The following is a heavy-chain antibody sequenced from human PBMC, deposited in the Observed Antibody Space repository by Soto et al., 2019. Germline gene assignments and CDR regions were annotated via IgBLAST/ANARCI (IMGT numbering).Heavy chain of an antibody. CDR2: INWNGGST. CDR3: ARRRKGYCSSTSCYPRYYFDY. J-gene: IGHJ4*02. V-gene: IGHV3-20*01. Sequence: GGSLILSCPASGFTFDVHGMRWVRQAPGKVLQWLSGINWNGGSTGYADSVKGRFTISRDNAKNSLYLQMNSLRAEDTALYHCARRRKGYCSSTSCYPRYYFDYWGQGTLVTVSS. D-gene: IGHD2-2*01. CDR1: GFTFDVHG.